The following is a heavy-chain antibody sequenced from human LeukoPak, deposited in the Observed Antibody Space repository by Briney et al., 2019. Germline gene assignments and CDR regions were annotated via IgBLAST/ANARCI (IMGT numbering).Heavy chain of an antibody. V-gene: IGHV3-30*03. CDR2: ISYDGTNK. CDR3: APTRYGYYSGSSGYYAPDW. J-gene: IGHJ4*02. Sequence: GRSLRLSCAASGFTFSSYGMHWVRQAPGKGLEWVAVISYDGTNKYYADSVKGRFTISRDNSKNTLYLQMNSLRAGDTAVYYCAPTRYGYYSGSSGYYAPDWWGQGTLVTVSS. CDR1: GFTFSSYG. D-gene: IGHD3-22*01.